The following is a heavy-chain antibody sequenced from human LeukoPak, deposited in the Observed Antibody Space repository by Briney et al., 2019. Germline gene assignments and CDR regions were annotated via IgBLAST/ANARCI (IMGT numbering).Heavy chain of an antibody. V-gene: IGHV3-33*01. J-gene: IGHJ4*02. CDR2: IWYDGSNK. CDR1: GFTFSNYG. CDR3: AREGPRGNSQFDY. D-gene: IGHD2/OR15-2a*01. Sequence: GGSLGLSWEASGFTFSNYGMHWVGQAPGKGLEGVALIWYDGSNKYYADSVKGRLTISRDNSKNTLYLQMNSLRAEDTAVYYCAREGPRGNSQFDYWGQGTLVTVSS.